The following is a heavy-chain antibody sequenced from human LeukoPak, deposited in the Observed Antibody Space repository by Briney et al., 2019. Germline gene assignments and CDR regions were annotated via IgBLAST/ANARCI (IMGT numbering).Heavy chain of an antibody. V-gene: IGHV4-61*02. CDR3: ERDGLSDAFDI. Sequence: SETLSLICPVSRGSLSSDRLYWHWIPQPAGKGLEWIERIYPSGSINYNPSLNPSLKSRATISIDTSKNQFSPRLSAVTAADTAVYYCERDGLSDAFDIWGQGTMVTVSS. CDR1: RGSLSSDRLY. CDR2: IYPSGSI. D-gene: IGHD5-12*01. J-gene: IGHJ3*02.